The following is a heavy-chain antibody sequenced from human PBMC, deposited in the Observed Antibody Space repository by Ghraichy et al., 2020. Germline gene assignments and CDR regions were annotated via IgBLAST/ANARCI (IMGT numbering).Heavy chain of an antibody. J-gene: IGHJ3*02. Sequence: SVKVSCKASGGTFSSYAISWVRQAPGQGLEWMGGIIPIFGIANYAQKFQGRVTITADKSTSTAYMELSSLRSEDTAVYYCARAGPYDSSGYYYTEDIWGQGTMVTVSS. CDR3: ARAGPYDSSGYYYTEDI. D-gene: IGHD3-22*01. CDR1: GGTFSSYA. V-gene: IGHV1-69*10. CDR2: IIPIFGIA.